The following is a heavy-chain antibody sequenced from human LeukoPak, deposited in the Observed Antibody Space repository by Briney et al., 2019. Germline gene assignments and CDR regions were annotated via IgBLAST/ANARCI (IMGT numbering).Heavy chain of an antibody. V-gene: IGHV1-18*01. CDR3: ARVGDYYDSSGSYYYYMDV. D-gene: IGHD3-22*01. J-gene: IGHJ6*03. CDR1: GYTFTSYG. CDR2: ISAYNGNT. Sequence: ASVKVSCKASGYTFTSYGISWVRQAPGQGLEWMGWISAYNGNTNYAQKLQGRVTMTTDTSTSTAYVELRSLRSDDTAVYYCARVGDYYDSSGSYYYYMDVWGKGTTVTVSS.